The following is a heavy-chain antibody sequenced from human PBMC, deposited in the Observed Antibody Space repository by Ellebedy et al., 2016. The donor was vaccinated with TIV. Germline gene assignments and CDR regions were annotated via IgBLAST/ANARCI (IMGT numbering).Heavy chain of an antibody. CDR3: AREALTTTYSWFDP. V-gene: IGHV4-34*01. CDR1: GGAFSGNY. D-gene: IGHD1-14*01. J-gene: IGHJ5*02. Sequence: MPSETLSLTCAVYGGAFSGNYWSWIRQPPGKGLEWIGTFNHSGSTNYNPSLKSRVTISVDMSKNQVSLKLASVTAADTAVYYCAREALTTTYSWFDPWGQGTLVTVSS. CDR2: FNHSGST.